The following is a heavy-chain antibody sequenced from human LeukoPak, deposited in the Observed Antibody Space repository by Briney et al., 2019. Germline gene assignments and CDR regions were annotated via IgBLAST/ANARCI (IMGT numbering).Heavy chain of an antibody. J-gene: IGHJ6*03. CDR3: TKEYCSGGSWFYYYYMDV. CDR2: ISGSGGST. V-gene: IGHV3-23*01. D-gene: IGHD2-15*01. CDR1: GFTFSSYA. Sequence: GGSLRLSCAASGFTFSSYAMSWVRQAPGKGLEWVSAISGSGGSTYYADSVKGRFTISRDNSKNTLYLQMNSLRAEDTAIYYCTKEYCSGGSWFYYYYMDVWGKGTTVTVSS.